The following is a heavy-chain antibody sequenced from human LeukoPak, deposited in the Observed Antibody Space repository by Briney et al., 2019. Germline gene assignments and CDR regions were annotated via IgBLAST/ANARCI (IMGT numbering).Heavy chain of an antibody. CDR1: GGSISNYY. J-gene: IGHJ4*02. D-gene: IGHD2-21*02. V-gene: IGHV4-34*01. CDR3: ARAEHIVVVTRGLYFDS. Sequence: SETLSLTCTVSGGSISNYYWSWIRQPPGKGLEWIGEINHSGSTNYNPSLKSRVTISVDTSKNQFSLKLSSVTAADTAVYYCARAEHIVVVTRGLYFDSWGQGTLVTVSS. CDR2: INHSGST.